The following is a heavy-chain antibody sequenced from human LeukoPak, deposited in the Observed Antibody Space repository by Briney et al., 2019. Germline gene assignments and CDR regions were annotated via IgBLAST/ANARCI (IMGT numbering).Heavy chain of an antibody. CDR1: GFTFSSYA. J-gene: IGHJ6*02. V-gene: IGHV3-23*01. CDR3: AGFGELFHYYYYGMDV. CDR2: ISGSGGST. D-gene: IGHD3-10*01. Sequence: PGGSLRLSCAASGFTFSSYAMSWVRQAPGKGLEWVSVISGSGGSTYYADSVKGRFTISRDNSKNTLYLQMNSLRAEDTAVYYCAGFGELFHYYYYGMDVWGQGTTVTVSS.